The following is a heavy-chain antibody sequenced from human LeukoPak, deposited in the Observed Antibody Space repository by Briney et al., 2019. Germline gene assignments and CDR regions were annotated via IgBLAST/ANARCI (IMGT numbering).Heavy chain of an antibody. CDR3: ARGRPWYCSSTSCQNAFDI. CDR1: GGSISSYY. V-gene: IGHV4-4*07. CDR2: IYTSGST. Sequence: KPSETLSLTCTVSGGSISSYYWSWIRQPAGKGLEWIGRIYTSGSTNYNPSLKSRVTMSVDTSKNQFSLKLSSVTAADTAVYYCARGRPWYCSSTSCQNAFDIWGQGTMVTVSS. J-gene: IGHJ3*02. D-gene: IGHD2-2*01.